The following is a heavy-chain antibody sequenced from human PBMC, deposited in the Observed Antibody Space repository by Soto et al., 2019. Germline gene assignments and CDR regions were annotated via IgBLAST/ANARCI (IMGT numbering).Heavy chain of an antibody. CDR3: ATGSGATIIF. V-gene: IGHV1-46*02. CDR2: INPSGDVT. J-gene: IGHJ4*02. CDR1: GRTFNSYL. D-gene: IGHD5-12*01. Sequence: QVQLVQYGAEVKEPGASVKVSCKASGRTFNSYLIHWVRLDPGQGLEWMGIINPSGDVTRFAQKFLGRVTMTREKSTSTVYMELSRLRSEDTAVYYCATGSGATIIFWGQGTLVTVSS.